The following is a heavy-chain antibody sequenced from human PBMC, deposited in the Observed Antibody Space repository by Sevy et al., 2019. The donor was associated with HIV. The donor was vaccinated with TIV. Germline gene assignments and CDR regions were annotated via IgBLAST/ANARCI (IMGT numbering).Heavy chain of an antibody. CDR3: ARDAALSNYYDSSGYPNAFDI. D-gene: IGHD3-22*01. CDR2: ISSSSYI. J-gene: IGHJ3*02. V-gene: IGHV3-21*01. CDR1: GFTFSSYS. Sequence: GGSLRLSCAASGFTFSSYSMNWVRQAPGKGLEWVSSISSSSYIHYADSVKGRFTISRDNAKNSLYLQMNSLRAEDTAVYYCARDAALSNYYDSSGYPNAFDIWGQGTMVTVSS.